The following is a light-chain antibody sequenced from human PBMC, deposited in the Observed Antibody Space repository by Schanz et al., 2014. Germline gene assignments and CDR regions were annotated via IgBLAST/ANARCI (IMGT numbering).Light chain of an antibody. CDR2: DVS. V-gene: IGLV2-14*01. CDR1: SSDVGGYNF. J-gene: IGLJ3*02. Sequence: QSALTQPPSASGSPGQSVTISCTGTSSDVGGYNFVSWYQQHPGKAPKLMIHDVSNRPSGVSNRFSGSKSGNTASLTISGLQAEDEADYYCTSYTSTNTLPVLFGGGTKLTVL. CDR3: TSYTSTNTLPVL.